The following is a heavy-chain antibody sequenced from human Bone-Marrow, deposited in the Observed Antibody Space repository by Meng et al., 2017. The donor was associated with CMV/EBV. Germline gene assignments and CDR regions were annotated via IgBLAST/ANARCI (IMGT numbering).Heavy chain of an antibody. CDR3: ARGGGGYDFWSGYYFDY. CDR2: IKQDGSEK. J-gene: IGHJ4*02. D-gene: IGHD3-3*01. CDR1: GFTFSNYW. V-gene: IGHV3-7*01. Sequence: GGSLRLSCAASGFTFSNYWMSWVRQAPGKGLEWLANIKQDGSEKYYVDSVKGRFTISRDNSKNTLYLQMNSLRAEDTAVYYCARGGGGYDFWSGYYFDYWGQGTLATVSS.